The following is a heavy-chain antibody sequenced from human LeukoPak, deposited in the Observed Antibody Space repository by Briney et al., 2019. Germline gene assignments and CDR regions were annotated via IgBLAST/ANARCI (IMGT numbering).Heavy chain of an antibody. CDR1: GGSFSGYY. Sequence: SETLSLTCAVYGGSFSGYYWSWIRHPPGKGLEWIGEINHSGSTNYNPALKSRVNISVDTSKNQFSLKLSSVTAADTAVYYCARPGPNWFDPWGQGTLVTVSS. CDR2: INHSGST. CDR3: ARPGPNWFDP. J-gene: IGHJ5*02. V-gene: IGHV4-34*01. D-gene: IGHD7-27*01.